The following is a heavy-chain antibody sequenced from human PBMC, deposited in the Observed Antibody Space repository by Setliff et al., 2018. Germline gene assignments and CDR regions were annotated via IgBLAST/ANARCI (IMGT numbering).Heavy chain of an antibody. V-gene: IGHV1-69*13. CDR2: VIPLFGTT. CDR3: ARDTHINYNNPQVGWFDP. CDR1: GGTFNTYG. J-gene: IGHJ5*02. Sequence: SVKVSCKASGGTFNTYGISWVRLAPGQGLEWMGRVIPLFGTTNYAQKFQDRVAISADESTSTADMELRSLRSEDTAIYYCARDTHINYNNPQVGWFDPWGQGTQVTVSS. D-gene: IGHD4-4*01.